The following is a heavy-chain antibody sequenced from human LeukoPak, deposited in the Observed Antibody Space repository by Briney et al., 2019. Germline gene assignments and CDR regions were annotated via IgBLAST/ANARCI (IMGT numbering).Heavy chain of an antibody. CDR2: INPNSGGT. D-gene: IGHD6-13*01. CDR1: GYTFTDYY. J-gene: IGHJ4*02. V-gene: IGHV1-2*02. CDR3: ARGPPRGTAAGPDF. Sequence: ASVKVSCKASGYTFTDYYMHWVRQAPGQGLEWMGWINPNSGGTNYAQKFQGRVTVTRDTSISTAFMDLSSLRSDDTAVCYCARGPPRGTAAGPDFWGQGTLVTVSS.